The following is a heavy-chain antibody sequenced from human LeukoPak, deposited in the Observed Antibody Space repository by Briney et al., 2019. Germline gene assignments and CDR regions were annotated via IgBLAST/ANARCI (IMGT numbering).Heavy chain of an antibody. Sequence: SEPLSLPCPVSGTPITGYYWGWIRPAAGKGREWVGRINTSGSSDYNPSLKSRVTMSADKSTSQISLKLTSVTAADTAVYFCARGGGDYVGWFDPWGQGTLITVSS. D-gene: IGHD4-17*01. CDR2: INTSGSS. CDR3: ARGGGDYVGWFDP. CDR1: GTPITGYY. J-gene: IGHJ5*02. V-gene: IGHV4-4*07.